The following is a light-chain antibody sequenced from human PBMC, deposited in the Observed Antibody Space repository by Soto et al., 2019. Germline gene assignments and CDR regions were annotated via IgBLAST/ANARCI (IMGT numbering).Light chain of an antibody. Sequence: AIQMPQSPSSLSASVRDRVTIPCRASQGIRNDLGCYQKKPGKAPKLLIYSASSLQSGVPSRFSGSGSGTDLTLTISSLQPDDFANYYCQQYNSYAAWTFGQGTKVDIK. V-gene: IGKV1-6*01. CDR1: QGIRND. J-gene: IGKJ1*01. CDR3: QQYNSYAAWT. CDR2: SAS.